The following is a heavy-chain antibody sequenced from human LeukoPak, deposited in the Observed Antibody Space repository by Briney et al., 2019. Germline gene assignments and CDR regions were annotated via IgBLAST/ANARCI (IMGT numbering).Heavy chain of an antibody. CDR2: MNPNSGNT. CDR3: ARVPTLYYYDSSDLLDNDY. D-gene: IGHD3-22*01. V-gene: IGHV1-8*01. J-gene: IGHJ4*02. Sequence: ASVKVTCKASGYTFTSYDINWVRQATGQGLEWMGWMNPNSGNTGYAQKFQGRVTMTRNTSISTAYMELSSLRSEDTAVYYCARVPTLYYYDSSDLLDNDYWGQGTLVTVSS. CDR1: GYTFTSYD.